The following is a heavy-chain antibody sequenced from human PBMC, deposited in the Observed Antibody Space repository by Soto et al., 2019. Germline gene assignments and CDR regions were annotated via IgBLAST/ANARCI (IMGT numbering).Heavy chain of an antibody. V-gene: IGHV4-39*01. D-gene: IGHD1-26*01. J-gene: IGHJ5*02. CDR1: GGSISSSSYY. Sequence: QLQLQESGPGLVKPSETLSLTRTVSGGSISSSSYYWGWIRQPPGKGLEWIGSIYYSGSTYYNPSLKSRVTISVDTSKNQFSLKLSSVAAADTAVYYCARQPGSGSTSWGQGTLVTVSS. CDR2: IYYSGST. CDR3: ARQPGSGSTS.